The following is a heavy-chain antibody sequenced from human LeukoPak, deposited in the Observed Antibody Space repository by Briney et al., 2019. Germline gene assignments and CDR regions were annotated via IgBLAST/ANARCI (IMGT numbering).Heavy chain of an antibody. CDR1: GFRFSGYN. CDR2: ISSTTVI. D-gene: IGHD4-11*01. Sequence: GGSLRLSCAVSGFRFSGYNMNWVRQAPGKGLEWIAYISSTTVIYYADSVEGRFTVSRDNAHDSLYLQMSSLTLDDTAVYFCAREGDGSNSGFAYWGQGTLVTASS. CDR3: AREGDGSNSGFAY. V-gene: IGHV3-69-1*01. J-gene: IGHJ4*02.